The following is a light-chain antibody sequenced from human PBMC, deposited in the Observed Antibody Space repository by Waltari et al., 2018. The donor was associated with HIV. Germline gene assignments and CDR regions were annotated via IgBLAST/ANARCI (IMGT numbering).Light chain of an antibody. J-gene: IGKJ3*01. CDR2: LGS. V-gene: IGKV2-28*01. CDR1: QRLPHSNGYNY. Sequence: DIVITQSLLFLPVTPGVPASISSRSSQRLPHSNGYNYLDWYLQTPGPSPQLLFYLGSKRASGVPDRFSGIGSGTDSTLKISRVEADDVGVYYGMQALQTPITFGPGTKVDIK. CDR3: MQALQTPIT.